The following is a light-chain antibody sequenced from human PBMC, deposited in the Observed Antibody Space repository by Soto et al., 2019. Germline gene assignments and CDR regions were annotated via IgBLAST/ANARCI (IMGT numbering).Light chain of an antibody. CDR3: CSYSGSYV. CDR2: DVS. V-gene: IGLV2-11*01. J-gene: IGLJ1*01. CDR1: SSDVGRYNY. Sequence: QSVLTQPRSVSGSPGQSVTISCTGTSSDVGRYNYVSWYRLHPGKAPKLMIYDVSKRPSGVPDRFSGSKSGNTASLTISGLQAEDEADYYCCSYSGSYVFGTATKLTVL.